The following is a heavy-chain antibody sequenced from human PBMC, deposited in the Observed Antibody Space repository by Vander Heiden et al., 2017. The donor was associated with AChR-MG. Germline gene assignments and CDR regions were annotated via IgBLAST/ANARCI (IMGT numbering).Heavy chain of an antibody. J-gene: IGHJ4*02. Sequence: EVQLVESGGGLIQPGGSLRLSCAASGFTVSSNYMSWVRQAPGKGLEWVSVIYSGGSTYYADSVKGRFTISRDNSKNTLYLQMNSLRAEDTAVYYCARSPNYYDSSGYQNAVDYWGQGTLVTVSS. CDR1: GFTVSSNY. D-gene: IGHD3-22*01. V-gene: IGHV3-53*01. CDR2: IYSGGST. CDR3: ARSPNYYDSSGYQNAVDY.